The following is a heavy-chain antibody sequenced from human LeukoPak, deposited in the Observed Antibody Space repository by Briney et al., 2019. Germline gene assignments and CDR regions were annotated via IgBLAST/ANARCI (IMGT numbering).Heavy chain of an antibody. CDR1: GFTFSSYG. V-gene: IGHV3-33*01. Sequence: GGSLRLSCAASGFTFSSYGMHWVRQAPGKGLERVAVIWYDGSNKYYADSVKGRFTISRDNSKNTLYLQMNSLRAEDTAVYYCARDDYDILTGPPAGAFDIWGQGTMVTVSS. CDR3: ARDDYDILTGPPAGAFDI. J-gene: IGHJ3*02. D-gene: IGHD3-9*01. CDR2: IWYDGSNK.